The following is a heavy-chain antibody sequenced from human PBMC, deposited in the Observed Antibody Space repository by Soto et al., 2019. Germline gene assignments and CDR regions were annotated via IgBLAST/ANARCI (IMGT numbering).Heavy chain of an antibody. V-gene: IGHV5-10-1*01. CDR1: GYIFAGYW. D-gene: IGHD3-22*01. CDR2: IDPSDSQT. CDR3: ATQIYDSDSGPNCPYCFDS. J-gene: IGHJ4*02. Sequence: RGESLKISCKGSGYIFAGYWITWVRQMPGKGLEWMGRIDPSDSQTYYSPSFRGHVTISAAKSITTVFLQWSSLRASDTAMYYCATQIYDSDSGPNCPYCFDSWGQGNRVTVSS.